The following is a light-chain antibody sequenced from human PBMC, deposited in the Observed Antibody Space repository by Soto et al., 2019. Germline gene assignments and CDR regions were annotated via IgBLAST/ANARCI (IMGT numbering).Light chain of an antibody. CDR3: QQYNNWPPIT. V-gene: IGKV3-15*01. Sequence: EIVMTQSPATLSVSPGERATLSCRASQSVSSNLAWYQQKSGQAPRLLIYGASTRATGIPARFSGSGSGTEFTLTISSLQSEDFAVYSCQQYNNWPPITFGQGTRLEIK. CDR2: GAS. J-gene: IGKJ5*01. CDR1: QSVSSN.